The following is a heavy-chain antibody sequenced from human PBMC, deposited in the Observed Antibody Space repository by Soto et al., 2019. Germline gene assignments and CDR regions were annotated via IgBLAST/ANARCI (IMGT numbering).Heavy chain of an antibody. CDR3: ARAGYCSNASCYWRGGGMDV. V-gene: IGHV4-34*01. Sequence: SETLSLTCAVYGGSFSGYYWSWIRQPPGKGLEWIGEINHSGDTNYNPSLKSRVTISVDTSKNQFSLKLSSVTAADTAVYYCARAGYCSNASCYWRGGGMDVWGQGTTVTVSS. J-gene: IGHJ6*02. CDR2: INHSGDT. D-gene: IGHD2-2*03. CDR1: GGSFSGYY.